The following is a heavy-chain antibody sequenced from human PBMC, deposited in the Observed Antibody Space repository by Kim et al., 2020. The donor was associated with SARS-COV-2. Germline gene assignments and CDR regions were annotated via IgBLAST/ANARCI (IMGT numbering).Heavy chain of an antibody. V-gene: IGHV4-4*02. CDR2: ISPSGST. CDR1: GASISTSNW. D-gene: IGHD3-3*02. Sequence: SETLSLTCAVSGASISTSNWWSWVRQPPGKGLEWIGEISPSGSTNYSPSLKSRLTLSIDKSKNLFSLNLNSVTAADTAVYYCARAVSIAWTLRDWFDPWGQGALVTVSS. J-gene: IGHJ5*02. CDR3: ARAVSIAWTLRDWFDP.